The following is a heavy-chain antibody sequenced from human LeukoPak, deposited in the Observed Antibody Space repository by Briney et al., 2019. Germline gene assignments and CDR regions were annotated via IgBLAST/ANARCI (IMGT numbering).Heavy chain of an antibody. D-gene: IGHD2-15*01. Sequence: SETPSLTCTVSGGSISSHYWSWIRQPPGKGLEWIGYIYYSGSTNYNPSLKSRVTISVDTSKNQFSLKLSSVTAADTAVYYCARHVPYSNWFDPWGQGTLVTVSS. CDR1: GGSISSHY. J-gene: IGHJ5*02. V-gene: IGHV4-59*08. CDR2: IYYSGST. CDR3: ARHVPYSNWFDP.